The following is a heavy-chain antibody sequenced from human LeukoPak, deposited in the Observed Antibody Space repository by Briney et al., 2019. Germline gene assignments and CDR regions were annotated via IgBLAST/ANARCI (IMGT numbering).Heavy chain of an antibody. Sequence: PGRSLRLSCAATGFSFSSYAMHWVRQAPGKGLEWAAVISYDGSNIHYADSVKGRFTISRDNSKITLYLQMNGLRADDTAVYYCARDWTAVAEYYFDYWGQGTLVTVSA. CDR1: GFSFSSYA. J-gene: IGHJ4*02. CDR3: ARDWTAVAEYYFDY. D-gene: IGHD6-19*01. CDR2: ISYDGSNI. V-gene: IGHV3-30*04.